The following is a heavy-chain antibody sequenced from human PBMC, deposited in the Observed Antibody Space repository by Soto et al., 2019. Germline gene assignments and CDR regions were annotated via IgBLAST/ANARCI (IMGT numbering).Heavy chain of an antibody. CDR1: GGTFSSYA. Sequence: QVQLVQSGAEVKKPGSSVKVSCKASGGTFSSYAISWVRQAPGQGLEWMGGIIPIFGTAHYAQKFQGRVTITADESTSTAYMELSSLRSEDTAVYYCARGDYDFWSGYYVYGMDVWGQGTTVTVSS. CDR3: ARGDYDFWSGYYVYGMDV. D-gene: IGHD3-3*01. J-gene: IGHJ6*02. V-gene: IGHV1-69*01. CDR2: IIPIFGTA.